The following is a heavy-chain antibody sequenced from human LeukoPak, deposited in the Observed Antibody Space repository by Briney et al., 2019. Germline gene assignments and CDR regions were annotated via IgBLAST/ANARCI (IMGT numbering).Heavy chain of an antibody. V-gene: IGHV4-39*01. J-gene: IGHJ5*02. CDR1: GGSISSSSYY. CDR3: ARHVGRGGITMVRGVTNWFDP. CDR2: IYYSGST. D-gene: IGHD3-10*01. Sequence: SETLSLTCTVSGGSISSSSYYWGWIRQPPGKGLEWIGSIYYSGSTYYNPSLKSRVTISVDTSKNQFSLKLSSVTAADTAVYYCARHVGRGGITMVRGVTNWFDPWGQGTLVTVSS.